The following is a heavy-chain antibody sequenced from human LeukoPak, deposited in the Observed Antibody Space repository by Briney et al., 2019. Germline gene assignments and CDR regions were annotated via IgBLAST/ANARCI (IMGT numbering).Heavy chain of an antibody. J-gene: IGHJ1*01. CDR2: VKSDGSST. CDR3: ARGSIAAAGIHH. D-gene: IGHD6-13*01. CDR1: GFTFSSYW. V-gene: IGHV3-74*01. Sequence: GGSLRLSCAASGFTFSSYWMHWVRQAPGKGLVWVSGVKSDGSSTSYADSVKGRFTISRDNAKNTLYLQMNSLRAEDTAVYYCARGSIAAAGIHHWGQGTLVTVSS.